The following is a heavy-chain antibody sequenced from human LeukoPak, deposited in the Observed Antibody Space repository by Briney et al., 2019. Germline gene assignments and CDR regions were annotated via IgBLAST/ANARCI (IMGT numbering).Heavy chain of an antibody. J-gene: IGHJ4*02. V-gene: IGHV3-48*04. CDR1: GFTFSDYS. D-gene: IGHD7-27*01. CDR2: IRSSGSGI. CDR3: ARDLNWGFDY. Sequence: GGSLRLSCAASGFTFSDYSMNWVRQAPGKGLECVSNIRSSGSGIYYADSVKGRFTISRDNAKNSLYLQMNSLRAEDTAFYYCARDLNWGFDYWGQGALVTVSS.